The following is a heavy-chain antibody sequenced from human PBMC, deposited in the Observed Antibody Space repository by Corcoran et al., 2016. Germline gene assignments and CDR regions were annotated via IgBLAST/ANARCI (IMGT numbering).Heavy chain of an antibody. CDR2: IYPGDSDT. CDR1: GYSFTSYW. D-gene: IGHD3-10*01. J-gene: IGHJ6*02. CDR3: ARQEGSGSVNFYYYYGRGV. V-gene: IGHV5-51*01. Sequence: EVQLVQSGAEVKKPGESLKISCKGSGYSFTSYWIGWVRQMPGKGLEWMGIIYPGDSDTRYSPSFQGQVTISADKSISTAYLQWSSLKASDTAMYYGARQEGSGSVNFYYYYGRGVWGQGTTVTVSS.